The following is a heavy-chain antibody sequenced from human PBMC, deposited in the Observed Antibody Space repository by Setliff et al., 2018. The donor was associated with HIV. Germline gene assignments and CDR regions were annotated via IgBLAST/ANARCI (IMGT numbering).Heavy chain of an antibody. V-gene: IGHV3-66*01. CDR2: ISGGST. D-gene: IGHD6-19*01. J-gene: IGHJ4*02. CDR1: GFTVSSNE. CDR3: ARDHWVAGLDY. Sequence: PGGSLRLSCAASGFTVSSNEMSWVRQAPGKGLEWVSSISGGSTYYADSRKGRFTISRDNSKNTVYLQMNSLRVEDTAVYYCARDHWVAGLDYWGQGTLVTVS.